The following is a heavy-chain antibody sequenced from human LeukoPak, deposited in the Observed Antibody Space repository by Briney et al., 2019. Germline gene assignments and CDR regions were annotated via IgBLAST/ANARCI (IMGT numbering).Heavy chain of an antibody. Sequence: PSETLSLTCTVSGGSISSYYWSWIRQPPGKGLEWIGYIYYSGSTYYNPSLKSRVTISVDTSKNQFSLKLSSVTAADTAVYYCARADGYSSSWFDYWGQGTLVTVSS. J-gene: IGHJ4*02. CDR2: IYYSGST. CDR1: GGSISSYY. V-gene: IGHV4-30-4*01. D-gene: IGHD6-13*01. CDR3: ARADGYSSSWFDY.